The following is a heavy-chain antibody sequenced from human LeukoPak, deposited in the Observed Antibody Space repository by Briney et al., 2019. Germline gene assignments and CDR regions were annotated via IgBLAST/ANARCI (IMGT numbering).Heavy chain of an antibody. CDR1: GYTFTSYG. J-gene: IGHJ4*02. D-gene: IGHD3-10*01. CDR3: ARDPSWFRPPPDCDY. CDR2: ISAYNGNT. Sequence: ASVKVSCKASGYTFTSYGISWVRQAPGQGLEWMGRISAYNGNTNYAQKLQGRVTMTTDTSTSTAYMELRSVRSDDTAVYYCARDPSWFRPPPDCDYWGQGTLVTVSS. V-gene: IGHV1-18*01.